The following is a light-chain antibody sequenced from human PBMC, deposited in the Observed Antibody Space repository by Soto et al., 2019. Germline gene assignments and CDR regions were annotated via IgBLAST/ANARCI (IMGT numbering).Light chain of an antibody. CDR2: DAS. CDR3: QQYDDFPYT. CDR1: QDIDNN. V-gene: IGKV1-33*01. Sequence: DIRMTQSPSSLSASVGDRVTITCQASQDIDNNLNWYQQRSGKAPKVLIYDASNLKGGVPSRFSGSGSGTDFTFTISSLQPEDIATYYCQQYDDFPYTFGQGTKLEI. J-gene: IGKJ2*01.